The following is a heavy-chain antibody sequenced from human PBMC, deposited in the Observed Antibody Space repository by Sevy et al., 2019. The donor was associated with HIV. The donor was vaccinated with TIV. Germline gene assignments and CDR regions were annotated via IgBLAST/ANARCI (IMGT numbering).Heavy chain of an antibody. J-gene: IGHJ4*02. CDR2: INYSGIT. D-gene: IGHD6-19*01. CDR3: AGPILTNNNGWSYYDY. Sequence: SETLSLTCTVSGASISSSGYYWGWIRQPPGKGLEWIASINYSGITFYNPSLKSRITISTDTSKNQFSLDLNSVTAAETAIYYCAGPILTNNNGWSYYDYWGQGTVVTVSS. V-gene: IGHV4-39*01. CDR1: GASISSSGYY.